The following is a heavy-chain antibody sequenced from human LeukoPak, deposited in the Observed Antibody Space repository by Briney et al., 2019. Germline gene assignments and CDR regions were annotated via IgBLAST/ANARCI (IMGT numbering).Heavy chain of an antibody. CDR2: IIPILGIA. D-gene: IGHD6-19*01. Sequence: GASVKVSCKASGYTFTSYGISWVRQAPGQGLEWMGRIIPILGIANYAQKFQGRVTITADKSTSTAYMELSSLRSEDTAVYYCARDRRHRSSVAGTIVYYYYGMDVWGQGTTVTVSS. CDR1: GYTFTSYG. CDR3: ARDRRHRSSVAGTIVYYYYGMDV. J-gene: IGHJ6*02. V-gene: IGHV1-69*04.